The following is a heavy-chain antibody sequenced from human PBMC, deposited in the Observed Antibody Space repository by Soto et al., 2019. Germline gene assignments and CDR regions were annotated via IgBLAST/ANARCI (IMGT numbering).Heavy chain of an antibody. CDR2: IYYSGNT. V-gene: IGHV4-59*01. CDR1: GGSIRNYY. CDR3: AVTTATESFHY. D-gene: IGHD1-1*01. J-gene: IGHJ1*01. Sequence: QVQLQQAVPGLVKPSDTLSLTCTVSGGSIRNYYWIWIRQPPGKGLEWIGFIYYSGNTNYNPSLKSRVTIAVDTSKNQFSLNMTSVTAADAAVYYSAVTTATESFHYWGQGPLVTVSS.